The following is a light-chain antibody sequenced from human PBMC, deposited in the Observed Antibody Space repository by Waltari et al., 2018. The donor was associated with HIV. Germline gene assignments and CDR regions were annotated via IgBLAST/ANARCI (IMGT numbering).Light chain of an antibody. CDR2: YDD. CDR3: AAWDDSLNGVV. V-gene: IGLV1-36*01. CDR1: SSNIGNNA. J-gene: IGLJ2*01. Sequence: QSVLTQSPSVSEAPRQRVTISCSGSSSNIGNNAVNWYQQLPGKPPKLLIYYDDLLAAGVSDRFSGSKSGTSASLAISGLQPEDESDYYCAAWDDSLNGVVFGGGTKLTVL.